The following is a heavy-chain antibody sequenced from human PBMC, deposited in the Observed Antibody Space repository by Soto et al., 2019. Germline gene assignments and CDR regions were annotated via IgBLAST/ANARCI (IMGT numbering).Heavy chain of an antibody. D-gene: IGHD6-25*01. CDR3: SRSIKQRSWFDP. V-gene: IGHV3-21*01. J-gene: IGHJ5*02. CDR2: ISSTSSYI. CDR1: GFAFSDYS. Sequence: EVQLVESGGGLVKPGGSLRLSCAASGFAFSDYSMNWVRQAPGRGLEWVSYISSTSSYIYYADSLKGRFTVSRDNAKNSLYLQMNSLRAEDTAVYYCSRSIKQRSWFDPWGQGTLVTVSS.